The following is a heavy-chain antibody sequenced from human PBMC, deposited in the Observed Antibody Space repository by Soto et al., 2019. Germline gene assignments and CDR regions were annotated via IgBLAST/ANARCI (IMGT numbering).Heavy chain of an antibody. J-gene: IGHJ4*02. CDR2: MYYSGST. CDR3: ARHALNSGWTRFDY. D-gene: IGHD5-12*01. Sequence: QVQLQESGPGLVKPSETLSLTCTVSGGSISSYYWSWIRQPPGKGLEWIGYMYYSGSTNYNPSLKSRVTISVDTSKNQFSLKLSSVTAADTAVYYCARHALNSGWTRFDYWGQGTLVTVSS. CDR1: GGSISSYY. V-gene: IGHV4-59*08.